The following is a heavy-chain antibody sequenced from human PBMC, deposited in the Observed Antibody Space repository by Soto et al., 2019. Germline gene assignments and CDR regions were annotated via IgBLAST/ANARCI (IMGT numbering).Heavy chain of an antibody. J-gene: IGHJ6*02. CDR3: ARDSRLGYCTNGVCRHFYRLDV. Sequence: ASVKVSCKASGYTFTSYGISWVRQAPGQGLEWMGWISAYNGNTNYAQKLQGRVTMTTDTSTSTAYMELRSLRSGDTAVYYCARDSRLGYCTNGVCRHFYRLDVWGQGTTVTVSS. V-gene: IGHV1-18*01. CDR1: GYTFTSYG. D-gene: IGHD2-8*01. CDR2: ISAYNGNT.